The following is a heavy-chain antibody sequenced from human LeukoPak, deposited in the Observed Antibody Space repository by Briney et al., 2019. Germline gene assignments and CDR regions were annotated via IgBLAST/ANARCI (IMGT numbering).Heavy chain of an antibody. J-gene: IGHJ4*02. CDR1: GFTFSSYA. Sequence: GGSLRLSCAASGFTFSSYAMSWVRQAPGKGLEWVANIKQDGSEKYYVGSVKGRFTISRDNAKNSLYLQMNSLRAEDTAVYYCARDLPDYWGQGTLVTVSS. CDR3: ARDLPDY. V-gene: IGHV3-7*01. CDR2: IKQDGSEK.